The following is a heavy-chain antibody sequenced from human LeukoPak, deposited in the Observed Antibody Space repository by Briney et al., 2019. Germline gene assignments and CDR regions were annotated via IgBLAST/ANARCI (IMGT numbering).Heavy chain of an antibody. CDR3: ARGSSGWFSIGY. Sequence: SETLSLTCTVSGGSISNYYWSWIRQAAGKGLEWIGRIYSSGSTNYTPSLKSRVTMSVDTSKNQFSLNLNSLTAADTAVYYCARGSSGWFSIGYWGQGILVTVSS. V-gene: IGHV4-4*07. CDR2: IYSSGST. J-gene: IGHJ4*02. D-gene: IGHD6-19*01. CDR1: GGSISNYY.